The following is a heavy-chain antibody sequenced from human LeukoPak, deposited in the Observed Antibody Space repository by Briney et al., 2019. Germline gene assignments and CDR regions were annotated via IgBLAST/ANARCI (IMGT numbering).Heavy chain of an antibody. CDR3: TRSYGYGVDAFDI. J-gene: IGHJ3*02. CDR2: IRYDGSNK. D-gene: IGHD5-18*01. V-gene: IGHV3-30*02. Sequence: GGSLRLSCAASGFTFSSYGMHWVRQAPGKGLEWVAFIRYDGSNKYYADSVKGRFTISRDNSKNTLYLQMNSLRAEDTAVYYCTRSYGYGVDAFDIWGQGTMVTVSS. CDR1: GFTFSSYG.